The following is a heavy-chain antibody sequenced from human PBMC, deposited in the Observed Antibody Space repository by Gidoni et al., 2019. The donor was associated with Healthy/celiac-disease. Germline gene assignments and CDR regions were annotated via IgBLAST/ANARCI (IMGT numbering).Heavy chain of an antibody. D-gene: IGHD3-10*01. V-gene: IGHV3-66*01. CDR2: IYSGGST. CDR1: GFPVSSHY. CDR3: AREDMAMVRGVIATYWFDP. Sequence: VQLVESGGGVVQPGGSLRLSGAATGFPVSSHYMSWVRQAPGKGLEWVSVIYSGGSTYYADSVKGRFTISRDNSKNTLYLQMNSLRAEDTAVYYCAREDMAMVRGVIATYWFDPWGQGTLVTVSS. J-gene: IGHJ5*02.